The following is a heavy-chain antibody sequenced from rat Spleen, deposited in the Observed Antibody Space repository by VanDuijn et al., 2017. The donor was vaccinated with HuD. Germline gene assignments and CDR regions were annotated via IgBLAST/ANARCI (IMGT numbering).Heavy chain of an antibody. CDR1: GFTFSDYY. CDR2: ISHDGGST. J-gene: IGHJ2*01. V-gene: IGHV5-20*01. Sequence: EVQLVESGGGLVQPGRSLKLSCAASGFTFSDYYMAWVRQAPTKGLEWVASISHDGGSTYYRESVKGRFTISRDNAKSSLYLQRDSLRSEDTATYYCTSGDPYYFDYWGQGVMVTVSS. CDR3: TSGDPYYFDY.